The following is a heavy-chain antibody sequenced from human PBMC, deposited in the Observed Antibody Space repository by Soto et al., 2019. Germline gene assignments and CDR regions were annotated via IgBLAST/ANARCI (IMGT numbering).Heavy chain of an antibody. CDR3: ARGALVGDSSPSEYY. J-gene: IGHJ4*02. Sequence: LRLSCAASGFTFSSYWMHWVRQAPGKGLVWVSRINGDGRSTSYADSVKGRFAISRDNAKNTLYLQMNSLRAEDTAVYYCARGALVGDSSPSEYYWGQGTLVTVSS. D-gene: IGHD6-6*01. V-gene: IGHV3-74*01. CDR1: GFTFSSYW. CDR2: INGDGRST.